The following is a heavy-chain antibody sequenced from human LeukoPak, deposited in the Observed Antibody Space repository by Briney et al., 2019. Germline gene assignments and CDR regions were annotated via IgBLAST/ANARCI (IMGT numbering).Heavy chain of an antibody. Sequence: SETLSLTCAVYGGSFSGYYWSWIRQPPGKGLEWIGEINHSGSTNYNPSLKSRVTISVDTSKNQFSLKLSSVTAADTAVYYCAREYYYDTPGWFDPWGQGTLVTVSS. CDR3: AREYYYDTPGWFDP. CDR2: INHSGST. J-gene: IGHJ5*02. V-gene: IGHV4-34*01. D-gene: IGHD3-22*01. CDR1: GGSFSGYY.